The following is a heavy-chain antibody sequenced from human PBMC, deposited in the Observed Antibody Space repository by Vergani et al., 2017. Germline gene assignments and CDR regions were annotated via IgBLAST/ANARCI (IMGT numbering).Heavy chain of an antibody. Sequence: QVQLQESGPGLVKPSQTLSLTCTVSGGSISSGGYYWSWIRQHPGKGLEWIGYIYYSGSTYYNPSLKSRVTISVDTSKNQFSLKLSSVTAADTAVYDCARGTAGYYGSGRDFDYGGQGTLVTVSS. D-gene: IGHD3-10*01. CDR2: IYYSGST. CDR1: GGSISSGGYY. V-gene: IGHV4-31*03. CDR3: ARGTAGYYGSGRDFDY. J-gene: IGHJ4*02.